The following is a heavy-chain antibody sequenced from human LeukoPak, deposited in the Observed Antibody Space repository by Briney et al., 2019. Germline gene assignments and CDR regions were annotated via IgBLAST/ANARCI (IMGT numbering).Heavy chain of an antibody. Sequence: PGGSLRLSCAASGFTVTNNYMSWVRQAPGKGLEWVSVIHNGGTTYYADSVKGRFTISRDSSKNTLYLQMNSLRAEDTAVYYCASPLRYFDYWGQGTLVTVSS. V-gene: IGHV3-53*01. CDR2: IHNGGTT. CDR1: GFTVTNNY. CDR3: ASPLRYFDY. D-gene: IGHD3-9*01. J-gene: IGHJ4*02.